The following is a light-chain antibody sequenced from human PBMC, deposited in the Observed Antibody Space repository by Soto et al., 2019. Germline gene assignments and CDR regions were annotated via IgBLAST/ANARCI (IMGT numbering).Light chain of an antibody. V-gene: IGKV3-15*01. CDR3: LQYNNWPPWT. Sequence: EIVMTQSPATLSESPGERATLSCRASQSVSSNLAWYQQKPGQTPRLLIYGASTRATGIPARFSGSGSGTEFTLTISSLQSEDFAVYYCLQYNNWPPWTFGQGTKVEIK. CDR1: QSVSSN. J-gene: IGKJ1*01. CDR2: GAS.